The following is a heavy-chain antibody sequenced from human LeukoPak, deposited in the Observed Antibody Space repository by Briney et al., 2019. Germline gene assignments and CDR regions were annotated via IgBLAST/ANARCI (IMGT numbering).Heavy chain of an antibody. CDR3: ARDIILWFGDPKYYYYYMDV. J-gene: IGHJ6*03. CDR1: GYTFTSHF. D-gene: IGHD3-10*01. V-gene: IGHV1-46*01. CDR2: INPSGGST. Sequence: ASVTVSCKASGYTFTSHFMHWVRQAPGQGLEWMGIINPSGGSTSYAQKFQGRVTMTRDMSTSTVYMELSSLRSEDTAVYYCARDIILWFGDPKYYYYYMDVWGKGTTVTVSS.